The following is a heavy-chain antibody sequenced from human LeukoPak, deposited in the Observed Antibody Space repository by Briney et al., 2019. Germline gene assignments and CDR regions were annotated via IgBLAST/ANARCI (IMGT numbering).Heavy chain of an antibody. CDR1: GFTFSSYS. V-gene: IGHV3-21*01. D-gene: IGHD5-12*01. CDR2: ISSSSSYI. Sequence: GGSLRLSCAASGFTFSSYSMNWVRQAPGKGLEWVSSISSSSSYIYYADSVKGRFTISRDNAKNSLYLQMNSLRAEDTAVYYCARDLKWLRRSAFDIWGQGTMVTVSS. CDR3: ARDLKWLRRSAFDI. J-gene: IGHJ3*02.